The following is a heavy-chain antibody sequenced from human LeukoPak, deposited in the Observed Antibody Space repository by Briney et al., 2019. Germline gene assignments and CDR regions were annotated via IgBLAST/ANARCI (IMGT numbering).Heavy chain of an antibody. D-gene: IGHD4-11*01. CDR3: AKKYSNSWPAFDY. CDR2: ISGTDGSR. V-gene: IGHV3-23*01. CDR1: GFTFSSND. Sequence: GGSLRLPCAASGFTFSSNDMSWVRQAPGKGLEWVSGISGTDGSRSYADSVKGRFTISRDNSKNTLFLQMSSLRAEDTAVYYCAKKYSNSWPAFDYWGQGTLVTVSS. J-gene: IGHJ4*02.